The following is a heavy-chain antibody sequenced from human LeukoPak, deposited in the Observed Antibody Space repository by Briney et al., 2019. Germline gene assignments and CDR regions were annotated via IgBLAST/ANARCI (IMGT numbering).Heavy chain of an antibody. CDR1: GGSFSGYY. D-gene: IGHD3-3*01. Sequence: SETLSLTCAVYGGSFSGYYWSWIRQPPGKGLEWIGEINHSGSTNYNPSLKSRVTISVGTSKNQFSLKLSSVTAADTAVYYCARARFTIFGLRLGFDPWGQGTLVTVSS. CDR2: INHSGST. V-gene: IGHV4-34*01. J-gene: IGHJ5*02. CDR3: ARARFTIFGLRLGFDP.